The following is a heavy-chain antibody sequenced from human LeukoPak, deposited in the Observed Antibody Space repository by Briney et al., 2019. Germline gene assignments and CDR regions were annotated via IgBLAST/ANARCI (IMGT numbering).Heavy chain of an antibody. J-gene: IGHJ4*02. CDR3: ARDLYSGYDFDY. Sequence: SETLSLTCTVSGGSISSGSYYWSWIRQPAGKGLEWIGYIYYSGSTYYNPSLKSRVTISVDTSKNQFSLKLSSVTAADTAVYYCARDLYSGYDFDYWGQGTLVTVSS. CDR2: IYYSGST. D-gene: IGHD5-12*01. CDR1: GGSISSGSYY. V-gene: IGHV4-30-4*08.